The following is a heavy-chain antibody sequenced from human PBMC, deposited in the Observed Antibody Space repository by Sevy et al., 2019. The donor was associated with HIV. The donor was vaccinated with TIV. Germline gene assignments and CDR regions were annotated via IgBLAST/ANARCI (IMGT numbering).Heavy chain of an antibody. CDR1: GFTFSSYW. CDR2: IKQDGSEK. J-gene: IGHJ3*02. CDR3: ARVADIVVVPAAAGAFDI. Sequence: GGSLRLPCAASGFTFSSYWMSWVRQAPGKGLEWVANIKQDGSEKYYVNSVKGRFTISRDNAKNSLYLQMNSLRAEDTAVYYCARVADIVVVPAAAGAFDIWGQGTMVTVSS. V-gene: IGHV3-7*01. D-gene: IGHD2-2*01.